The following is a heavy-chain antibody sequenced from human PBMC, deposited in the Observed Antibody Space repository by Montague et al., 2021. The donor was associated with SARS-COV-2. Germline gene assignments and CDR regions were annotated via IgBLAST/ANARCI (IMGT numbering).Heavy chain of an antibody. CDR2: IYWDGDQ. V-gene: IGHV2-5*02. CDR3: ARRYDFYRAEAFDV. Sequence: VKPTQTLTLTCVFSGFSLNTDGVGVAWIRRPPGKALEWLALIYWDGDQRYSPSLKTRVTITKDTSRNRVVLTMTNLDPVDTATYYCARRYDFYRAEAFDVWGQGKMVTVSS. J-gene: IGHJ3*01. CDR1: GFSLNTDGVG. D-gene: IGHD3-3*01.